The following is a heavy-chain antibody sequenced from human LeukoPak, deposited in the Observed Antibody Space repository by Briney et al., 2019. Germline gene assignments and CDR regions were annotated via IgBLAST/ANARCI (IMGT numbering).Heavy chain of an antibody. CDR2: IYTSGST. Sequence: ASETLSLTCTVSGGSITNYYWSWIRQPAGKGLEWIGRIYTSGSTNYNPSLKSRVTMSVDTSKNQFSLKLSSVAAADTAVYYCAREAPDTYSSSWLVAFDIWGQGTMVTVSS. J-gene: IGHJ3*02. D-gene: IGHD6-13*01. CDR3: AREAPDTYSSSWLVAFDI. CDR1: GGSITNYY. V-gene: IGHV4-4*07.